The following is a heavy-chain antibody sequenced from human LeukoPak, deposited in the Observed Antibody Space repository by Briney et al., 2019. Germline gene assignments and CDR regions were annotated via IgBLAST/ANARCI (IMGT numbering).Heavy chain of an antibody. V-gene: IGHV1-2*02. D-gene: IGHD2-2*01. Sequence: ASVKVSCKASGYTFTRYYMHWVRQAPGQGLEWMGWIKPNSGGTNSAQKFQGRVTMTRDTSISTGYMELSRLRSDATAVYYCARGAAASYYFDYWGQGTLVTAPS. J-gene: IGHJ4*02. CDR2: IKPNSGGT. CDR1: GYTFTRYY. CDR3: ARGAAASYYFDY.